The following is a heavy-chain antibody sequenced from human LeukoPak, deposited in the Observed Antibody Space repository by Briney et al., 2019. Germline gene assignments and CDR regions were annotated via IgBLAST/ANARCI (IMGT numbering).Heavy chain of an antibody. D-gene: IGHD5-12*01. CDR1: GFTFTNAW. CDR3: ITVYDSVAN. V-gene: IGHV3-15*01. Sequence: GGSLRLSCAASGFTFTNAWMDWVRQAPGKGLEWVGRIKSRPDGETTDFAAPVKGRFTISRDDSKNTLYLHMNSLKTEDTAVYYCITVYDSVANWGRGTLVTVSS. CDR2: IKSRPDGETT. J-gene: IGHJ4*02.